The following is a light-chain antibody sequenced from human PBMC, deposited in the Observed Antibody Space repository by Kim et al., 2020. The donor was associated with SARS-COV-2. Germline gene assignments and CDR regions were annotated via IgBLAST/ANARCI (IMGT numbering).Light chain of an antibody. J-gene: IGKJ2*01. CDR3: QQSYSAPYT. CDR2: AAS. Sequence: DIQITQSPSSLAASVGDRVTIACRASQSINTYLNWYQQKPGKAPKLLIYAASTLQSGVPSRFSGSGSGTDFTLTISSLQPEDFATYYCQQSYSAPYTFGQGTKLEI. V-gene: IGKV1-39*01. CDR1: QSINTY.